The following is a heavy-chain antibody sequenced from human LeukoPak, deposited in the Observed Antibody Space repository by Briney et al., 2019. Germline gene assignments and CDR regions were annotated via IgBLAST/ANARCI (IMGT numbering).Heavy chain of an antibody. J-gene: IGHJ5*02. CDR1: GGSISSYY. V-gene: IGHV4-4*07. CDR2: IYDGGST. Sequence: SETLSLTCTVSGGSISSYYWSWIRQPAGKTLEWIGRIYDGGSTNYNPSLKSRVTMSVDTSKNQISLKLKSVTAADTAVYYCARDSGTSGEVKFDPWGQGALVTVSS. D-gene: IGHD3-10*01. CDR3: ARDSGTSGEVKFDP.